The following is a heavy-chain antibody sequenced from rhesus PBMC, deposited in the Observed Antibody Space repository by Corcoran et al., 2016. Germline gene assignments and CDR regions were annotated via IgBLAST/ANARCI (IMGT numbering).Heavy chain of an antibody. CDR1: GFTFSNYW. J-gene: IGHJ4*01. CDR3: TRDYGSSSFFDY. Sequence: EVQLVESGGGLVQSGGSLRLSCAASGFTFSNYWLSWFCQAPGKGLEWVGFVKNKADGETKAYAESVKGRFTISRDDSKNALYLQMNSLKTEDTAVYYCTRDYGSSSFFDYWGQGVLVTVSS. CDR2: VKNKADGETK. V-gene: IGHV3S11*01. D-gene: IGHD4-29*01.